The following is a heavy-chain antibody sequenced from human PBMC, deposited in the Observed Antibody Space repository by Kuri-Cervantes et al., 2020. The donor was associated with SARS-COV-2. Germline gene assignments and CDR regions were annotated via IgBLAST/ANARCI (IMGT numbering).Heavy chain of an antibody. CDR3: ARDATIFGVVKSWLDP. Sequence: SETLSLTCTVSGGSISSYYWSWIRQPAGKGLEWIGHIYTSGSTNYNPSLKSRVTMSVDTSKNQFSLKLSSVTAADTAVYYCARDATIFGVVKSWLDPWGQGTLVTVSS. J-gene: IGHJ5*02. CDR2: IYTSGST. CDR1: GGSISSYY. D-gene: IGHD3-3*01. V-gene: IGHV4-4*07.